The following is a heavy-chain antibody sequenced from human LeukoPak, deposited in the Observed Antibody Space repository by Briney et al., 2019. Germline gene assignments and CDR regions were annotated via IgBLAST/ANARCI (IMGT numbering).Heavy chain of an antibody. J-gene: IGHJ4*02. CDR1: GFTFSSHW. D-gene: IGHD5-12*01. V-gene: IGHV3-7*03. CDR2: IKQDGSEK. CDR3: ASEPTFYSGYVPHYFDY. Sequence: GGSLRLSCAASGFTFSSHWMTWVRQAPGKGLEWVANIKQDGSEKYYVDSVKGRFTISRDNAKNSLYLQMNSLRAEDTAVYYCASEPTFYSGYVPHYFDYWGQGTLVTVSS.